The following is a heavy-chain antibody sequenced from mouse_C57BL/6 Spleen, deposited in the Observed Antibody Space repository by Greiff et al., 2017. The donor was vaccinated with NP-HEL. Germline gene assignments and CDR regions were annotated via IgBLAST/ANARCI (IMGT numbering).Heavy chain of an antibody. V-gene: IGHV1-39*01. CDR3: AREGYGNGDYYAMDY. J-gene: IGHJ4*01. Sequence: VQLKESGPELVKPGASVKISCKASGYSFTDYNMNWVKQSNGKSLEWIGVINPNYGTTSYNQKFKGKATLTVDQSSSTAYMQLNSLTSEDSAVYYCAREGYGNGDYYAMDYWGQGTSVTVSS. CDR1: GYSFTDYN. CDR2: INPNYGTT. D-gene: IGHD2-1*01.